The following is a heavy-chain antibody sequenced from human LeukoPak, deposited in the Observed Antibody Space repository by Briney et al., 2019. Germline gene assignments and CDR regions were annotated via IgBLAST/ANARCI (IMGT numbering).Heavy chain of an antibody. D-gene: IGHD4-17*01. J-gene: IGHJ4*02. CDR1: GGSISSYY. CDR2: IYYSGST. Sequence: SETLSLTCTVSGGSISSYYWSWIRQPPGKGLGWIGYIYYSGSTNYNPSLKCRVTISVDTSKNQFSLKLSSVTAADAAVYYCARAYGDLYYFDYWGQGTLLTVSS. V-gene: IGHV4-59*01. CDR3: ARAYGDLYYFDY.